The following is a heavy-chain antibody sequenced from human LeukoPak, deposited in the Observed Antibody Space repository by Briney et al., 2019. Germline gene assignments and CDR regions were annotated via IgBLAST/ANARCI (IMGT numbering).Heavy chain of an antibody. Sequence: GASVKVSCKASGYTFTSYGISWVRQAPGQGLEWMGVINPSGGSTSYAQKFQGRVTMTRDTSTSTVYMELSSLRSEDTAVYYCARDDYYGSGSYYIDYWGQGTLVTVSS. V-gene: IGHV1-46*01. CDR1: GYTFTSYG. CDR2: INPSGGST. D-gene: IGHD3-10*01. CDR3: ARDDYYGSGSYYIDY. J-gene: IGHJ4*02.